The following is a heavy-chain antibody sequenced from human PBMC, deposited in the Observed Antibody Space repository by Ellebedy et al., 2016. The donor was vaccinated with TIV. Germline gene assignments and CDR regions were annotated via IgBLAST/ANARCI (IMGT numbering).Heavy chain of an antibody. Sequence: PGGSLRLSCPAPGFTVSSYWMQWVRQAPGKGLEWVSGIGESGGSTYYADSVKGRFTISRDNSKNTLYLQMSSLRAEDTAVYYCVKSSGTWYWGQGTLVTVSS. V-gene: IGHV3-23*01. J-gene: IGHJ4*02. CDR1: GFTVSSYW. D-gene: IGHD1-26*01. CDR2: IGESGGST. CDR3: VKSSGTWY.